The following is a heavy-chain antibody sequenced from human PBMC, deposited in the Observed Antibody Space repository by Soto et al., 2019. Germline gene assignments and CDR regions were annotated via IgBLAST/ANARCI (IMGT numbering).Heavy chain of an antibody. Sequence: SVKVSCKASGFTFTSSAVQWVRQARGQRLEWIGWIVVGSGNTNYAQKFQERVTITRDMSTSTAYMELSSLRSEDTAVYYCAADPTYGSPLGDQYFDYWGQGTLVTVSS. CDR3: AADPTYGSPLGDQYFDY. V-gene: IGHV1-58*01. CDR2: IVVGSGNT. J-gene: IGHJ4*02. D-gene: IGHD3-16*01. CDR1: GFTFTSSA.